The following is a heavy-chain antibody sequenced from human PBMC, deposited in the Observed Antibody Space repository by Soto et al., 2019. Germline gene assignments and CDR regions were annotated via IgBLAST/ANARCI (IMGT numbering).Heavy chain of an antibody. CDR2: ISGSGGST. CDR3: AKERSSGYYFQSGPFDP. CDR1: GFTFSSYA. D-gene: IGHD3-22*01. V-gene: IGHV3-23*01. J-gene: IGHJ5*02. Sequence: GGSLRLSCAASGFTFSSYAMSWVRQAPGKGLEWVSAISGSGGSTYYADSVKGRFTISRDNSKNTLYLQMNSLRAEDTAVYYCAKERSSGYYFQSGPFDPWGQGTLVTVSS.